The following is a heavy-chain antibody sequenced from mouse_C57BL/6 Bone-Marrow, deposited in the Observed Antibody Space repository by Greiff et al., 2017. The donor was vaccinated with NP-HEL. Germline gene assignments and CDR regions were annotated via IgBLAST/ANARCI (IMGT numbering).Heavy chain of an antibody. CDR1: GFTFTDYY. CDR3: ARSITTVVAPDFDY. D-gene: IGHD1-1*01. J-gene: IGHJ2*01. V-gene: IGHV7-3*01. CDR2: IGNKASGYTT. Sequence: EVQVVESGGGLVQPGGSLSLSCAASGFTFTDYYMSWVRQPPGKALEWLGFIGNKASGYTTEYSASVKGRFTISRDNYQSILYLQMNALRAEDSAAYYCARSITTVVAPDFDYWGQGTTLTVSS.